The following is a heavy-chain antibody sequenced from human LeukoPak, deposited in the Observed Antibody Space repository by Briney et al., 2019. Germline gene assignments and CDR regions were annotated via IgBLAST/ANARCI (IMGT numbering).Heavy chain of an antibody. CDR1: GFTFSSYA. D-gene: IGHD3-10*01. V-gene: IGHV3-23*01. Sequence: GGSLRLSCAASGFTFSSYAMSWVRQAPGKGLEWVSAISGSGGSTYYADSVKGRFTISRDNSKNTLYLQVNSLRAEDTAVYYCAKDTTYYYGSGSYNYFDYWGQGTLVTVSS. CDR2: ISGSGGST. J-gene: IGHJ4*02. CDR3: AKDTTYYYGSGSYNYFDY.